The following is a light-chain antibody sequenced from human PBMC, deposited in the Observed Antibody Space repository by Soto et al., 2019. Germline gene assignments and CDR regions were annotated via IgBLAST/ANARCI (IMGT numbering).Light chain of an antibody. CDR2: AAS. J-gene: IGKJ3*01. CDR3: QQSYSTPFT. V-gene: IGKV1-39*01. CDR1: QSISTY. Sequence: EIQMTQSPSSLSASVGDRATITCRASQSISTYLHWYQQKTVKAPQLLIYAASSLQSGVPARFSGSGSGTDFTLTISSLQPEDFATYYCQQSYSTPFTFGPGTKVDI.